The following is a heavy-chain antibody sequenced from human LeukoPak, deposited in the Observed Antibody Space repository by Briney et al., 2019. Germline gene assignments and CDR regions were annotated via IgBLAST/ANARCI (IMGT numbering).Heavy chain of an antibody. J-gene: IGHJ4*02. CDR3: ATRYYDSSGYHGFDY. CDR2: FDPEDGET. D-gene: IGHD3-22*01. V-gene: IGHV1-24*01. Sequence: ASVKVSCKVSGYTLTELSMHWVRQAPGKGLEWMGGFDPEDGETIYAQKFQGRVTMTEDTSTDTAYMELSSLRSEDTAVYYCATRYYDSSGYHGFDYWGQGTLVTVSS. CDR1: GYTLTELS.